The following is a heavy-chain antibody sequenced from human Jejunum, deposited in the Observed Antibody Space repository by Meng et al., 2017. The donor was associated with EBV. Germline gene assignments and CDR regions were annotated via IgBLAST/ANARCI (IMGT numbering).Heavy chain of an antibody. CDR3: SRDLAGPYDD. Sequence: LLASGGPLVPPGGSPRLSCAASGFTVSTYWMPWVRQAPGKGLVWISRINENGRTTTYADSVKGRFTISRDNTKNTLYLQMNSLRAEDTAVYFCSRDLAGPYDDWGQGTLVTVSS. V-gene: IGHV3-74*01. CDR2: INENGRTT. J-gene: IGHJ4*02. CDR1: GFTVSTYW.